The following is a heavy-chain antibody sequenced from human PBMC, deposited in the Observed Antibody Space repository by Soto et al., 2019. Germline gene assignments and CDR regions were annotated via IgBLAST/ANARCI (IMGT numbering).Heavy chain of an antibody. Sequence: GASVKVSCKASGGTFSSYAISWVRQAPGQGLEWMGGIIPIFGTANYAQKFQGRVTITADESTSTAYMELSSLRSEDTAVYYCARDITVVTDAFDIWGQGTMVTVSS. V-gene: IGHV1-69*13. CDR3: ARDITVVTDAFDI. CDR2: IIPIFGTA. D-gene: IGHD2-15*01. J-gene: IGHJ3*02. CDR1: GGTFSSYA.